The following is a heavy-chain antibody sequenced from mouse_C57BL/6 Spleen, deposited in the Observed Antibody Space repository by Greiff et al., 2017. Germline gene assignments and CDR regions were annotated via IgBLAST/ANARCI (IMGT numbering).Heavy chain of an antibody. Sequence: VQLKESGAELVRPGASVKLSCTASGFNIKDYYMHWVKQRPEQGLEWIGRIDPADGDTDYAPKFQGKATMTADTSSNTAYLQISRLTSEDTAVYYCTTATELDYWGQGTTLTVSS. J-gene: IGHJ2*01. D-gene: IGHD1-1*01. V-gene: IGHV14-1*01. CDR2: IDPADGDT. CDR1: GFNIKDYY. CDR3: TTATELDY.